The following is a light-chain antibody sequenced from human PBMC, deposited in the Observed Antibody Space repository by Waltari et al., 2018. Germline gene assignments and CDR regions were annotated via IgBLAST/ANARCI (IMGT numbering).Light chain of an antibody. J-gene: IGKJ3*01. Sequence: DIVMTQSPLSLSFTPGEPASISCRSSQSLLRSTGYNFLDWYLQKPGQPPQLLISLGSDRASGVPDRFSGSGTGTDFTLKISRVEAEDVGIYYCMQALHTPTTFGPGTKVDIK. CDR1: QSLLRSTGYNF. CDR3: MQALHTPTT. V-gene: IGKV2-28*01. CDR2: LGS.